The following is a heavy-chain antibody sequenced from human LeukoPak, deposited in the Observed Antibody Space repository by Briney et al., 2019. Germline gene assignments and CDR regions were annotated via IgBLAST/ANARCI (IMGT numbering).Heavy chain of an antibody. CDR2: ISHGGSNE. Sequence: GGSLRLSCAASGFTFSRYGMHWVRQAPGKGLEWVALISHGGSNEYYADSVKGRFTISRDNSKNTLYLQMNSLRAEDTAVYYCAKDLEPYSSSWPADYWGQGTLVTVSS. V-gene: IGHV3-30*02. D-gene: IGHD6-13*01. CDR3: AKDLEPYSSSWPADY. J-gene: IGHJ4*02. CDR1: GFTFSRYG.